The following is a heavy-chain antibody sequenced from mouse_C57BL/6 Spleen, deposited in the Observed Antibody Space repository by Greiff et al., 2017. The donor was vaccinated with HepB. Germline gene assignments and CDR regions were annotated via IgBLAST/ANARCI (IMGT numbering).Heavy chain of an antibody. CDR3: ARGCYSYWYFDV. CDR1: GYAFSSSW. CDR2: IYPGDGDT. Sequence: QVQLKESGPELVKPGASVKISCKASGYAFSSSWMNWVKQRPGKGLEWIGRIYPGDGDTNYNGKFKGKATLTADKSSSTAYMQLSSLTSEDSAVYFCARGCYSYWYFDVWGTGTTVTVSS. V-gene: IGHV1-82*01. J-gene: IGHJ1*03.